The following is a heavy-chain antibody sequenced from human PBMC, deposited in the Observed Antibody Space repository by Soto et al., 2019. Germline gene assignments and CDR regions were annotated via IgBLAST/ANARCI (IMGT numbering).Heavy chain of an antibody. CDR3: TREFTWQQLWGYGMDV. D-gene: IGHD6-13*01. CDR2: INPSGGST. V-gene: IGHV1-46*01. J-gene: IGHJ6*02. Sequence: QVQLVQSGAEVKKPGASVKVSCKASGYTFTSYSMHWVRQAPGQGLEWMGSINPSGGSTTYAQKFQGRVTMTRDPSTSTVYMELSSLRSEDTAVYYCTREFTWQQLWGYGMDVWGQGTTVTVSS. CDR1: GYTFTSYS.